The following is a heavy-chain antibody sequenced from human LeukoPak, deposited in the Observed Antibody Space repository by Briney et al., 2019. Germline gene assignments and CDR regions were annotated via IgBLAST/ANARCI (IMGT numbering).Heavy chain of an antibody. CDR3: ARSRNGSFDY. Sequence: GGSLRLSCVASRFTFSYYWMPWVRRAPGKGLVWVSRINTDGSNASYADSVKGRFTISRDNAKNTLYLQMNSLRAEDTALYYCARSRNGSFDYWGQGTLVTVSS. CDR1: RFTFSYYW. V-gene: IGHV3-74*01. D-gene: IGHD6-25*01. CDR2: INTDGSNA. J-gene: IGHJ4*02.